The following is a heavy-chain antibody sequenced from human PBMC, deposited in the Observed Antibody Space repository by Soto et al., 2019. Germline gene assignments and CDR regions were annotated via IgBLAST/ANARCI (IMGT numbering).Heavy chain of an antibody. D-gene: IGHD3-22*01. J-gene: IGHJ4*02. CDR1: GGSISSYY. V-gene: IGHV4-59*01. CDR3: ARAGVGTWLLRPHYFDY. CDR2: IYYSGST. Sequence: SETLSLTCTVSGGSISSYYWSWIRQPPGKGLEWIGYIYYSGSTNYNPSLKSRVTISVDTSKNQFSLKLGSVTAADTAVYYGARAGVGTWLLRPHYFDYWGQGTLVTVSS.